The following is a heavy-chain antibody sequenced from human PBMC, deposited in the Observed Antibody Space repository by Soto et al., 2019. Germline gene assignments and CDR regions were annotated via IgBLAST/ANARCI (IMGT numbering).Heavy chain of an antibody. V-gene: IGHV1-69*01. D-gene: IGHD6-13*01. Sequence: QVQLVQSGAEVKKAGSSVKVSCKVSGGTFSSYFINWVRQAPGQGLEWVGGIILVFGTASYAEKFQGRVTITADESTSTAYLELSSLRPDDTAVYYCARETPSAAAAYYYYGLDVWGQGTTVTVPS. CDR2: IILVFGTA. J-gene: IGHJ6*02. CDR3: ARETPSAAAAYYYYGLDV. CDR1: GGTFSSYF.